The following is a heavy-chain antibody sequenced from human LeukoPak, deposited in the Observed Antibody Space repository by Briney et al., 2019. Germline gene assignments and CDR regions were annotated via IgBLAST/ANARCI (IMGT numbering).Heavy chain of an antibody. CDR2: VYSGGST. D-gene: IGHD3-10*01. J-gene: IGHJ6*02. CDR1: GFTVSSNY. CDR3: ARDRVDITMVRGVMSAKYYYYGMDV. Sequence: GGSLRLSCAASGFTVSSNYMSWVRQAPGEGLEWVSVVYSGGSTYYADSVKGRFTISRHNSKNTLYLQMNSLRAEDTAVYYCARDRVDITMVRGVMSAKYYYYGMDVWGQGTTVTVSS. V-gene: IGHV3-53*04.